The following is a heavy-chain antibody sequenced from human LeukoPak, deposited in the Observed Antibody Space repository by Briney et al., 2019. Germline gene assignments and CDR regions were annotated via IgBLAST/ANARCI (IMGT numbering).Heavy chain of an antibody. CDR1: GYSFTSHW. J-gene: IGHJ4*02. V-gene: IGHV5-51*01. CDR3: ARVSTPSAYDPFDF. CDR2: IYPGDFDT. D-gene: IGHD5-12*01. Sequence: GESLKISCKGSGYSFTSHWIGWVRQMPGKGLEWMGIIYPGDFDTRYSPSFQGQVTISADKSISTAYLQWSSQKASDTAMYYCARVSTPSAYDPFDFWGQGTLVTVSS.